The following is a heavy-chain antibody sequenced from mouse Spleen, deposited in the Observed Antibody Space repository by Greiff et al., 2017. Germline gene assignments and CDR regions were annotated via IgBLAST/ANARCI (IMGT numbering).Heavy chain of an antibody. Sequence: EVKLMESGGDLVKPGGSLKLSCAASGFTFSSYGMSWVRQTPDKRLEWVATISSGGSYTYYPDSVKGRFTISRDNAKNTLYLQMSSLKSEDTAMYYCARKGDGFAYWGQGTLVTVSA. CDR3: ARKGDGFAY. J-gene: IGHJ3*01. CDR1: GFTFSSYG. D-gene: IGHD3-3*01. CDR2: ISSGGSYT. V-gene: IGHV5-6*01.